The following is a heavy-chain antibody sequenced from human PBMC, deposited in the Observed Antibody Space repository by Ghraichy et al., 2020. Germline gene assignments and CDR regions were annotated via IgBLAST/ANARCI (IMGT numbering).Heavy chain of an antibody. D-gene: IGHD3-16*01. CDR3: AKDPEYRYSFGPILGHGMDV. CDR2: IQYDGGNK. Sequence: GGSLRLSCAASGFTFSSYGMHWVRQAPGKGLEWVSFIQYDGGNKYYADSVKGRFTISRDNSKNTLYLQLKSLGAEDTGVYSCAKDPEYRYSFGPILGHGMDVWGQGTTVTVSS. CDR1: GFTFSSYG. V-gene: IGHV3-30*02. J-gene: IGHJ6*02.